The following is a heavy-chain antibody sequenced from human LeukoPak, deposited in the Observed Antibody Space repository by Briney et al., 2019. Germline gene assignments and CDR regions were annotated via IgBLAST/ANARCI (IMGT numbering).Heavy chain of an antibody. CDR1: GFTLSSYW. Sequence: GGSLRLSCVASGFTLSSYWMEWVRQAPGKGLVWVSRIHSDGTSTSYADSVKGRFTISRDNAKNTLYLQMNSLRAEDTAVYYCATWGYCNSGTCDPGWGQGTLVTVSS. D-gene: IGHD2-15*01. V-gene: IGHV3-74*01. CDR3: ATWGYCNSGTCDPG. J-gene: IGHJ4*02. CDR2: IHSDGTST.